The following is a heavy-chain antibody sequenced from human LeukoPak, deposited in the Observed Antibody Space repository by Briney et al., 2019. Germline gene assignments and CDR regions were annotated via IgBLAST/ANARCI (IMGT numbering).Heavy chain of an antibody. V-gene: IGHV3-21*01. Sequence: PGGSLRLSCAASGFAFSTYSMNWVRQAPGKGLEWVSSISSTSSSIYYADSMKGRFTISRDNAKNSLYLQMNSLRAEDTAVYYCARDPAYGALDYWGQGTLVTVSS. CDR2: ISSTSSSI. CDR3: ARDPAYGALDY. CDR1: GFAFSTYS. J-gene: IGHJ4*02. D-gene: IGHD4-17*01.